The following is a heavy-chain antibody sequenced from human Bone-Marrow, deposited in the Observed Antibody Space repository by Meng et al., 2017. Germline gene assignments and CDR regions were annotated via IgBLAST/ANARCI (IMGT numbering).Heavy chain of an antibody. V-gene: IGHV3-72*01. CDR1: GFTFSDHY. CDR2: TRNKANGYRT. CDR3: GRVSGTSWSRIYIDY. Sequence: GESLKISCAASGFTFSDHYMDWVRQAPGKGLEGVGRTRNKANGYRTEYAASVKGRFTISRDDSQNSVYLQMNSLKIEDTAVYFCGRVSGTSWSRIYIDYWGQGTLVTVSS. J-gene: IGHJ4*02. D-gene: IGHD6-13*01.